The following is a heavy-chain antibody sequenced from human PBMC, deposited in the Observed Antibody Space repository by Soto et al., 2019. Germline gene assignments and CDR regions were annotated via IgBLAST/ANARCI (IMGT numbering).Heavy chain of an antibody. CDR1: GDSSSSDY. J-gene: IGHJ4*02. Sequence: QAQLQESGPGLVKPSETLSLTCSVSGDSSSSDYWSWIRQPPGKGLEWIGYIYYSGGTYYNPSLKSXXPISMDRSKRQVSLKLTSVSAAATAVYNCAGHRKTAMVLESWGQGTLVAVSS. CDR2: IYYSGGT. D-gene: IGHD5-18*01. V-gene: IGHV4-59*08. CDR3: AGHRKTAMVLES.